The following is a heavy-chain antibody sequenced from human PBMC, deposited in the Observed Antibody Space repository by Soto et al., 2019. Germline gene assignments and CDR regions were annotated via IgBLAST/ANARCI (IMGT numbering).Heavy chain of an antibody. CDR3: ARGSGTTGTTVYFDY. CDR2: INHSGST. Sequence: SEALSLTCAVYGGSFSGYYWSWIRQPPWKGLEWIGEINHSGSTNYNPSLKSRVTISVDTSKNQFSLKLSSVTAADTAVYYCARGSGTTGTTVYFDYWGQGTLVTVSS. D-gene: IGHD1-1*01. CDR1: GGSFSGYY. V-gene: IGHV4-34*01. J-gene: IGHJ4*02.